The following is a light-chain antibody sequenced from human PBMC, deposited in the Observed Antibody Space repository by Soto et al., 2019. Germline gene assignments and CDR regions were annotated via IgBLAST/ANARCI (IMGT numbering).Light chain of an antibody. Sequence: QLVLTQSPSASASLGASVKLTCTLSSLQSNYAIAWHQQQPEKGPRYLMKVNSGGSHIKGDGIPDRFSGSSSGAERYLFISSLQSEDEADYYCQTWGTGSAIVVFGGGTQLTVL. J-gene: IGLJ7*01. CDR2: VNSGGSH. CDR1: SLQSNYA. V-gene: IGLV4-69*01. CDR3: QTWGTGSAIVV.